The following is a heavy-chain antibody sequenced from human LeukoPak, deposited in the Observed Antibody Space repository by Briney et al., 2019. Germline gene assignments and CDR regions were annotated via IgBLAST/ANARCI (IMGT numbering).Heavy chain of an antibody. CDR1: GGSINSGDYY. V-gene: IGHV4-31*03. Sequence: SETLSLTCTVSGGSINSGDYYWSWIRQHPGQGLEWIGYMHASGSTFYNPSLKSRVTISIDTSKNQFSLKLTSVTAADTAVYYCARELVPDCTGGNCYSGWFDPWGQGTLVTVSS. CDR3: ARELVPDCTGGNCYSGWFDP. J-gene: IGHJ5*02. CDR2: MHASGST. D-gene: IGHD2-15*01.